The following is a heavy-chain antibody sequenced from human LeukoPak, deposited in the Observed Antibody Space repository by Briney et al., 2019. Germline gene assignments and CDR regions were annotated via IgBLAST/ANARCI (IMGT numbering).Heavy chain of an antibody. D-gene: IGHD3-10*01. CDR2: VSYDGRNK. J-gene: IGHJ5*02. Sequence: GGSLRLSCAASGFTFSSSGMHWVRQAPGKGLEWVAVVSYDGRNKYYADSVKGRFTISRDNSKNTLYLQMNSLRAEDTAVYYCAKMGPVLLWFGELFHPLTEGWFDPWGQGTLVTVSS. CDR1: GFTFSSSG. V-gene: IGHV3-30*18. CDR3: AKMGPVLLWFGELFHPLTEGWFDP.